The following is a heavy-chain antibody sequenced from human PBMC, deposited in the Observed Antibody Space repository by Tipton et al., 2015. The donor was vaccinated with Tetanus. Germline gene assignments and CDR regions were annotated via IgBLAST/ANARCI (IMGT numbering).Heavy chain of an antibody. CDR3: ARDRGLGIAVAGTGAFDT. CDR1: GGTFTNYA. D-gene: IGHD6-19*01. CDR2: ITPIFGTT. V-gene: IGHV1-69*01. Sequence: QVQLVQSGAEMKKPGSSVKVSCKASGGTFTNYALSWVRQAPGQGLEWVGGITPIFGTTNSAPKFQGRVTITADESTNTAYMELSSLRSEDTAVYYCARDRGLGIAVAGTGAFDTWGPGTVVTVSS. J-gene: IGHJ3*02.